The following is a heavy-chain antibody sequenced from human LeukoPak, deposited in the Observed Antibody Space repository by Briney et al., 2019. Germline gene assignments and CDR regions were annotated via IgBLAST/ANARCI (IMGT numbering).Heavy chain of an antibody. D-gene: IGHD3-22*01. Sequence: GGSLRLSCAASGFTFSSYGIHWVRQAPGKGLEWVAFIRYDGSNKYYADSVKGRFTISRDNSKNTLYLQMNSLRVEDTAVYYCAKDVSSGYYYADYWGQGTLVTVSS. V-gene: IGHV3-30*02. CDR2: IRYDGSNK. J-gene: IGHJ4*02. CDR3: AKDVSSGYYYADY. CDR1: GFTFSSYG.